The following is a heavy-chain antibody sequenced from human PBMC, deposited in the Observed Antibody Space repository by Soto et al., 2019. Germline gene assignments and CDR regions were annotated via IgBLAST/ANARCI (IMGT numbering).Heavy chain of an antibody. Sequence: SETLSLTCAVYGGSFSGYYWSWIRQPPGKGLEWIGEINHSGSTNHNPSLKSRVTISVDTSKNQFSLKLSSVTAADTAVYYCARLKGIYGSGYYLDVWGKGTTVNVSS. D-gene: IGHD3-10*01. CDR2: INHSGST. CDR3: ARLKGIYGSGYYLDV. CDR1: GGSFSGYY. V-gene: IGHV4-34*01. J-gene: IGHJ6*03.